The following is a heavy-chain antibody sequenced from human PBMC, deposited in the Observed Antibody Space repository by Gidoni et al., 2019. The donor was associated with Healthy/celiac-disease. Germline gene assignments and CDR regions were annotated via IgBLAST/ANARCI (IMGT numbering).Heavy chain of an antibody. V-gene: IGHV3-33*01. CDR2: IWYDGSNK. CDR1: GFTFSRFG. J-gene: IGHJ5*02. D-gene: IGHD3-9*01. CDR3: ARAGVTSYYDILTGKKRGDWFDP. Sequence: QVPLVESGGGVVQPGRSLRLSCAASGFTFSRFGMHWVRQGPGKGMEGVAVIWYDGSNKYYADSVKGRFTISRDNSKNTLDLQMNSLRAEDTAVYYCARAGVTSYYDILTGKKRGDWFDPWGQGTLVTVSS.